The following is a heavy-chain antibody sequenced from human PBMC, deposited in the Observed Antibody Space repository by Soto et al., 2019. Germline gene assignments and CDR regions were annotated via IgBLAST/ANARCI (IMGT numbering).Heavy chain of an antibody. D-gene: IGHD3-3*01. CDR2: IKQDGSEK. CDR3: ARVNYDFWSGILEPNTNWFDP. Sequence: HPGGSLRLSCAASGFTFSSYWMSWVRQAPGKGLEWVANIKQDGSEKYYVDSVKGRFTISRDNAKNSLYLQMNSLRAEDTAVYYCARVNYDFWSGILEPNTNWFDPWGQGTLVTVSS. J-gene: IGHJ5*02. V-gene: IGHV3-7*01. CDR1: GFTFSSYW.